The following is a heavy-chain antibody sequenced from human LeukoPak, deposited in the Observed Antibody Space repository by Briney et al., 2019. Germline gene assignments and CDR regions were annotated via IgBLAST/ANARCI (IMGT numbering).Heavy chain of an antibody. CDR1: GFTFGDFA. V-gene: IGHV3-49*04. CDR2: IRSKAYGGTT. D-gene: IGHD6-13*01. Sequence: GGSLRLSCTASGFTFGDFAMSWVRQAPGKGLEWVGFIRSKAYGGTTDYAASVKGRFTISRDDSKSITYLQMNSLKTEDTAVYYCTRGFSSWPYYFDHWGQGTLVTVSS. J-gene: IGHJ4*02. CDR3: TRGFSSWPYYFDH.